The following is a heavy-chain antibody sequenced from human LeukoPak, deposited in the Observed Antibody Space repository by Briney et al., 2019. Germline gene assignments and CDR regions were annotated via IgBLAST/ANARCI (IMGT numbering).Heavy chain of an antibody. V-gene: IGHV4-34*01. J-gene: IGHJ6*03. CDR1: GGSFSGYY. CDR3: AGGERGYRYYYYYMDV. D-gene: IGHD5-18*01. CDR2: INHSGST. Sequence: PSETLSLTCAVYGGSFSGYYWSWIRQPPGKGLEWIGEINHSGSTNYNPSLKSRVTISVDTSKNQFSLKLSSVTAADTAVYHCAGGERGYRYYYYYMDVWGKGTTVTVSS.